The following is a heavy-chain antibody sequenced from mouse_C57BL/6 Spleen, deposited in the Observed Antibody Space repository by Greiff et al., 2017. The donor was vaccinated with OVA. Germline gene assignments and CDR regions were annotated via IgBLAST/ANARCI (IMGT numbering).Heavy chain of an antibody. CDR2: IDPETGGT. J-gene: IGHJ2*01. CDR1: GYKFTDYE. Sequence: QVQLKQSGAELVRPGASVTLSCKASGYKFTDYEMHWVKQTPVHGLEWIGAIDPETGGTAYNQKFKGKAILTADKSSSTAYMELRSLTSEDSAVYYCTRTYFDYWGQGTTLTVSS. V-gene: IGHV1-15*01. CDR3: TRTYFDY.